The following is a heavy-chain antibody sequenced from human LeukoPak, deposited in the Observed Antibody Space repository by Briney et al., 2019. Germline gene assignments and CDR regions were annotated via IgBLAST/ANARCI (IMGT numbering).Heavy chain of an antibody. CDR1: GYTFTSYG. Sequence: ASVKVSCKASGYTFTSYGISWVRQAPGQGLEWMGWISAYNGNTNYAQKLQGRVTMTTDTSTSTAYMELRSLRSDDTAVYYCARVGELGCSGGSCCSVLDYWGQGTLVTVSS. CDR3: ARVGELGCSGGSCCSVLDY. CDR2: ISAYNGNT. D-gene: IGHD2-15*01. V-gene: IGHV1-18*01. J-gene: IGHJ4*02.